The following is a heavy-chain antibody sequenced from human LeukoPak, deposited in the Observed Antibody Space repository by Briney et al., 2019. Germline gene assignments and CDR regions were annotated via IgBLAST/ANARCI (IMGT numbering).Heavy chain of an antibody. V-gene: IGHV4-59*01. Sequence: SKTLSLTCTVSGGSISSYYWSWIRQPPGKGLEWIGYIYYSGSTNYNPSLKSRVTISVDTSTNQFSLKLSSVTAADTAVYYCARVDPDSSSTLEVFDYWGQGTLVTVSS. J-gene: IGHJ4*02. CDR1: GGSISSYY. CDR3: ARVDPDSSSTLEVFDY. D-gene: IGHD6-6*01. CDR2: IYYSGST.